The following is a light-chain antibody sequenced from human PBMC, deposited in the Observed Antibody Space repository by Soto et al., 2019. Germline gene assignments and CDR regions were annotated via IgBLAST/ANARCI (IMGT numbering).Light chain of an antibody. CDR2: GAS. Sequence: EIVLTQSPGTLSLSPGERATLSCRASQSVSSNLAWYQQKPGQAPRLLISGASSRATGIPARFSGSGSGTDFTLTISSLEPEDFAVYYCQQRSNWPRTFGQGTKVDI. CDR1: QSVSSN. CDR3: QQRSNWPRT. J-gene: IGKJ1*01. V-gene: IGKV3-11*01.